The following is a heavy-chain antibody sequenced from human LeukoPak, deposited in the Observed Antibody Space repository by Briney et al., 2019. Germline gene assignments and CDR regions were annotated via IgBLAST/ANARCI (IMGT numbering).Heavy chain of an antibody. CDR2: IYTSGTT. CDR3: ARGSPSAASFFSY. V-gene: IGHV4-4*07. CDR1: GGSFSSHY. D-gene: IGHD1-26*01. Sequence: SETLSLTCTVSGGSFSSHYWTWIRQSAGKGLEWLGRIYTSGTTHFNPSFESRLSMSLDTSKAQFSLKPTSVTAADTAVYFCARGSPSAASFFSYWGQGTLVTVSS. J-gene: IGHJ4*02.